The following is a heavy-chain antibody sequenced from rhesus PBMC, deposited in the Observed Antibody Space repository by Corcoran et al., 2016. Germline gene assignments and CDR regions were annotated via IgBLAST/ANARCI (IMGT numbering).Heavy chain of an antibody. D-gene: IGHD3-34*01. V-gene: IGHV4-173*01. Sequence: QLQLQASGPGLVKPSEPLSLTCAVSGCSISSNWWSWLRHPPGKGLEWIGRISGRGGRTSYNPSLKSRVTISTDPSKNQLSLKLISVTAADTAVYYCASGGIIPSRFDVWGPGVLVTVSS. CDR3: ASGGIIPSRFDV. CDR2: ISGRGGRT. CDR1: GCSISSNW. J-gene: IGHJ5-1*01.